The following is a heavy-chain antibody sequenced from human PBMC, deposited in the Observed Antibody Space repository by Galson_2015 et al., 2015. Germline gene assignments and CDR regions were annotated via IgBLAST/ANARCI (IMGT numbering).Heavy chain of an antibody. CDR2: ITASGRSP. CDR3: AKGVGSDFYYANDY. D-gene: IGHD3-22*01. J-gene: IGHJ4*02. Sequence: SLRLSCAASGFTFSSYAMSWVRQAPGKGLEWVSLITASGRSPYYADSVKRRFTISRDNSKNTLYLQMNSLRAEDTAMYYCAKGVGSDFYYANDYWGQGTPVTVSS. V-gene: IGHV3-23*01. CDR1: GFTFSSYA.